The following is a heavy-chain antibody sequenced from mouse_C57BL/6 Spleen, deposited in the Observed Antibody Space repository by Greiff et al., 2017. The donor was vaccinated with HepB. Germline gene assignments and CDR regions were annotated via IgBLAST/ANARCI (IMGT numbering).Heavy chain of an antibody. Sequence: VKQSCKASVYTFTCYWMHWVKQRPGRGLEWIGRIDPNSGGTKYNEKFKSKATLTVDKPSSTAYMQLSSLTSEDSAVYYSAIYDGLNSYFGYWGKGTTVTVSS. V-gene: IGHV1-72*01. CDR2: IDPNSGGT. D-gene: IGHD2-3*01. J-gene: IGHJ2*01. CDR3: AIYDGLNSYFGY. CDR1: VYTFTCYW.